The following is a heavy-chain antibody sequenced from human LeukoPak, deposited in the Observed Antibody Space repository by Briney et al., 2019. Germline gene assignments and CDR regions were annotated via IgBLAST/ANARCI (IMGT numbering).Heavy chain of an antibody. Sequence: ASVKVSCRAYGYTFTSYAINWVRQAPGQRLEWMGWINTATGNPTYVQGFTGRFVFSLDTSVSTAYLQISSLRAEDTAVYYCARGSGSNAFYIWGQGTMVTVS. D-gene: IGHD7-27*01. CDR3: ARGSGSNAFYI. CDR1: GYTFTSYA. J-gene: IGHJ3*02. V-gene: IGHV7-4-1*02. CDR2: INTATGNP.